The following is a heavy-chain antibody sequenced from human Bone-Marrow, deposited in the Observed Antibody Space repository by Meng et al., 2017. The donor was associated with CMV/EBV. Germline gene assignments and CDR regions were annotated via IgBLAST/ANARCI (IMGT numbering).Heavy chain of an antibody. CDR2: MNANSGNT. CDR3: ARTQIAVEAGGTKTKYYYYGLDV. D-gene: IGHD6-13*01. CDR1: GYTFSTYD. V-gene: IGHV1-8*02. Sequence: ASVKVSCKASGYTFSTYDINWVRLATGQGLEWMGWMNANSGNTGYAQKFQDRVSMTRDTSTSTAYMELSSLRSDDTAVYYCARTQIAVEAGGTKTKYYYYGLDVWGQGTTVTVSS. J-gene: IGHJ6*02.